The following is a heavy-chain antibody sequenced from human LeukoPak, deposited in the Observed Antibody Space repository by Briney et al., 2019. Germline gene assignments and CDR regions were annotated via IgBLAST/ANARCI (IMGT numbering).Heavy chain of an antibody. CDR3: ARGVGDDTRYYYYGMDV. D-gene: IGHD3-16*01. J-gene: IGHJ6*02. V-gene: IGHV6-1*01. CDR2: TYYRPKWYN. CDR1: GDSVSSNSAA. Sequence: ASQTLSLTCAISGDSVSSNSAAWNWIRQSPSRGLEWLGRTYYRPKWYNDYAVSVKSRITINPDTSKNQFSLQLNSVTPEDTAVYYCARGVGDDTRYYYYGMDVWGQGTTVTVSS.